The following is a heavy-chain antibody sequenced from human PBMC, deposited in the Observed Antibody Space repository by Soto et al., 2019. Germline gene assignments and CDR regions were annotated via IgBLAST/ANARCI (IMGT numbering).Heavy chain of an antibody. J-gene: IGHJ6*02. CDR1: GGSISSYY. CDR2: IYYSGST. Sequence: PSETLSLTCTVSGGSISSYYWSWIRQPPGKGLEWIGYIYYSGSTNYNPSLKSRVTISVDTSKNQFSLKLSSVTAADTAVYYCARGETPITIFGDDYYGMDVWAKGPRSPSP. CDR3: ARGETPITIFGDDYYGMDV. V-gene: IGHV4-59*01. D-gene: IGHD3-3*01.